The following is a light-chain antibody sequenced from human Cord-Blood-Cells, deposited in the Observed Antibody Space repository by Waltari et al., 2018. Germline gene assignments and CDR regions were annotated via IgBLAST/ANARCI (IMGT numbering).Light chain of an antibody. CDR3: QQYNNWPIT. J-gene: IGKJ5*01. CDR2: GAS. V-gene: IGKV3-15*01. Sequence: EIVMPQSQATLSLSPGERATLSCRASQSVRSNLAWYQQKPGQAPRLLIYGASTRATGIPARFSGSGSGTEFTLTISSLQSEDFAVYYCQQYNNWPITFGQGTRLEIK. CDR1: QSVRSN.